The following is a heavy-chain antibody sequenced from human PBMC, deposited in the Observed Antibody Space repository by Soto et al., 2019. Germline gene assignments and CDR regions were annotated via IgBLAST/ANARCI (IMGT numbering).Heavy chain of an antibody. CDR2: VSKNGNDK. Sequence: LRLSCAASGFIFSTFPMHWVRQAPGKGLEWVAVVSKNGNDKHYADSVKGRFTISRDNSDNTLHLQMNSLRPEDTGVYYCARSYCGDDCALDYWGQGTPVTGSS. CDR3: ARSYCGDDCALDY. J-gene: IGHJ4*02. D-gene: IGHD2-21*02. V-gene: IGHV3-30-3*01. CDR1: GFIFSTFP.